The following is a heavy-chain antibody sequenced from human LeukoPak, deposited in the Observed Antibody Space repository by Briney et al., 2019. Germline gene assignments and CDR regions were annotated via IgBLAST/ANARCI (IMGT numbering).Heavy chain of an antibody. J-gene: IGHJ6*02. CDR2: IWYDGSNQ. CDR3: ARTKAVAGYYYYYYGMDV. V-gene: IGHV3-33*01. D-gene: IGHD6-19*01. Sequence: GGSLRLSCAASGFTFSSYGMHWVRQAPGKGLEWVAVIWYDGSNQYYADSVKGRFTISRDNSKNTLYLQMNSLRAEGTAVYYCARTKAVAGYYYYYYGMDVWGQGTTVTVSS. CDR1: GFTFSSYG.